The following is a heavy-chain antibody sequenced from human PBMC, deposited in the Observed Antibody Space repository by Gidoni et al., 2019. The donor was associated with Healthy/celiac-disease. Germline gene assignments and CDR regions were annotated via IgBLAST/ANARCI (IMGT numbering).Heavy chain of an antibody. CDR1: GYTFTSYY. CDR3: ARALGATTWGDY. Sequence: QVQLVQSGAEVKKPGASVKVSCKASGYTFTSYYMHWVRKAPGQGLEWMGIINPSGGSTSYAQKFQGRVTMTRDTSTSTVYMELSSLRSEDTAVYYCARALGATTWGDYWGQGTLVTVSS. CDR2: INPSGGST. J-gene: IGHJ4*02. D-gene: IGHD1-26*01. V-gene: IGHV1-46*03.